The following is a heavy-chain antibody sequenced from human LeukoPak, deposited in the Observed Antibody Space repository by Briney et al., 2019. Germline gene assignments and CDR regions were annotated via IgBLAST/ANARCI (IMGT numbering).Heavy chain of an antibody. D-gene: IGHD5-18*01. V-gene: IGHV1-2*04. J-gene: IGHJ5*02. Sequence: ASVKVSCKASGYTFTGYYMHWVRQAPGQGLEWMGWINPNSGGTNYAQKFQGWVTMTRDTSISTAYMELSRLRSDDTAVYYCARAGYSYGPGAPNWFDPWGQGTPVTVSS. CDR1: GYTFTGYY. CDR3: ARAGYSYGPGAPNWFDP. CDR2: INPNSGGT.